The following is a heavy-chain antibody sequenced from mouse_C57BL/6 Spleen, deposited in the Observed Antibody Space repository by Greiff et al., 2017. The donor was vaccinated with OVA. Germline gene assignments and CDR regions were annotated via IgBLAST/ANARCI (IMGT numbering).Heavy chain of an antibody. CDR3: TLMATTGFAY. Sequence: EVKVEESGGGLVQPGGSMKLSCVASGFTFSNYWMNWVRQSPEKGLEWVAQIRLKSDNYATHYAESVKGRFTISRDDSKSSVYLQMNNLRAEDTGIYYCTLMATTGFAYWGQGTLVTVSA. CDR2: IRLKSDNYAT. CDR1: GFTFSNYW. J-gene: IGHJ3*01. D-gene: IGHD2-2*01. V-gene: IGHV6-3*01.